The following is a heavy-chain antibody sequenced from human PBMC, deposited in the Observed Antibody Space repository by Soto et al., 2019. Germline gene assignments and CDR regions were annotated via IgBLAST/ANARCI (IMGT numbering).Heavy chain of an antibody. V-gene: IGHV4-39*02. Sequence: QLQLQESGPGLVKPSETLSLTCTVSGGSISSSSYYWGWIRQPPGKGLEWIGSIYYSGSTYYNPSLKSRVTISVDTSKNQFSLKLSSVTAADTAVYYCAREFPGMVRGVIDYYGMDVWGQGTTVTVSS. CDR1: GGSISSSSYY. J-gene: IGHJ6*02. CDR3: AREFPGMVRGVIDYYGMDV. CDR2: IYYSGST. D-gene: IGHD3-10*01.